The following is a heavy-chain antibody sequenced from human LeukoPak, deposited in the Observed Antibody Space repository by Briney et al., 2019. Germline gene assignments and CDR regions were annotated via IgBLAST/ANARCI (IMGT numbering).Heavy chain of an antibody. V-gene: IGHV3-7*04. J-gene: IGHJ4*02. CDR1: GFTFSSYW. CDR3: ARETEMANLDY. D-gene: IGHD5-24*01. CDR2: IKQDGSEK. Sequence: GGALRDSRTASGFTFSSYWMNWVRQAPGKGVEWVGNIKQDGSEKYYVDSVKGRFTISRDKAKKSLYLQMNSLRAEDTAVYYCARETEMANLDYWGQGTLVTVSS.